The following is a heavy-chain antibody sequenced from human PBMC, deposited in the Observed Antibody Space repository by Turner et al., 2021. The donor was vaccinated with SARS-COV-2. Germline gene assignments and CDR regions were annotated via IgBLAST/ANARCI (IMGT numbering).Heavy chain of an antibody. Sequence: QLQLQESGPGLVKPLETLSLTCTVSGGSVSSSDHYWDWIRQPPGKGLDWIGSIHYIGTTYYNPSLKSRVTISVDTSKNQFSLNLTSVTAADTAVYFCARRGRASRFSFDYWGQGRLLTVSS. CDR1: GGSVSSSDHY. CDR2: IHYIGTT. D-gene: IGHD1-26*01. J-gene: IGHJ4*02. CDR3: ARRGRASRFSFDY. V-gene: IGHV4-39*01.